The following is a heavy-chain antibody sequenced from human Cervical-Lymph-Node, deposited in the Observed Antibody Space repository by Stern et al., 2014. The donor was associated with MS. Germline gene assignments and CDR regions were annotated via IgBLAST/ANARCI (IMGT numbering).Heavy chain of an antibody. CDR1: GGSITSGNYY. Sequence: VQLVESGPGLVKPSQTLSLTCTVSGGSITSGNYYWSWIRPHPGKGLEWIGSIYHTGSTYTHPPLKRRVTTSIDTSKNQFSLKLSSVTAADTAVYYCARGSREVLLPRFYFDYWGQGTLVTVSS. CDR3: ARGSREVLLPRFYFDY. J-gene: IGHJ4*02. CDR2: IYHTGST. V-gene: IGHV4-31*03. D-gene: IGHD3-3*01.